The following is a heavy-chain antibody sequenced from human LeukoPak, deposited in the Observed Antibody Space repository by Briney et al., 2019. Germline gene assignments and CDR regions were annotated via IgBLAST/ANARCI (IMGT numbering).Heavy chain of an antibody. J-gene: IGHJ4*02. V-gene: IGHV1-69*06. CDR3: ARGPHGRIYDILTGFDY. CDR1: GGTFSSYA. D-gene: IGHD3-9*01. Sequence: ASVKVSCKASGGTFSSYAISWVRQAPGQGLEWMGGIIPIFGTANYAQKFQGRVTITADKSTSTAYMELSSLRSDDTAVYYCARGPHGRIYDILTGFDYWGQGTLVTVSS. CDR2: IIPIFGTA.